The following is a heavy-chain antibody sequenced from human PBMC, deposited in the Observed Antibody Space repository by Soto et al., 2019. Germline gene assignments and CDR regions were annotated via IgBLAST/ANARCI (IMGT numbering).Heavy chain of an antibody. V-gene: IGHV3-53*02. J-gene: IGHJ4*02. Sequence: EVQLVETGGGLIQPGGSLSLSCAASGFNVSSKYMNWVRQAPGKGLEWVSLTYTGGNSFYASSVKGRFIVSRDISKNTLYLQMNSLSAEDTAVYYCAREGFPYGLDYWGQGSLVTVSS. CDR3: AREGFPYGLDY. D-gene: IGHD3-10*01. CDR1: GFNVSSKY. CDR2: TYTGGNS.